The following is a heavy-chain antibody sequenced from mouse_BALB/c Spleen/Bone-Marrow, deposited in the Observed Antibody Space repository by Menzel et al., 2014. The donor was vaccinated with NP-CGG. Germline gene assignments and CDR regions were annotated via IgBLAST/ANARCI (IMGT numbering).Heavy chain of an antibody. V-gene: IGHV1-9*01. CDR1: GHSFSSYW. Sequence: VQLQESGAELMKPGASVRISCKATGHSFSSYWIEWVKQRPGHGLEWIGEIFPGSGTTNYNEKFEGKATFTADTSSNTAFVQLSSLTSEDSAVYYCARILWDYYAMDYWGQGTSVTVSS. D-gene: IGHD1-1*02. CDR2: IFPGSGTT. CDR3: ARILWDYYAMDY. J-gene: IGHJ4*01.